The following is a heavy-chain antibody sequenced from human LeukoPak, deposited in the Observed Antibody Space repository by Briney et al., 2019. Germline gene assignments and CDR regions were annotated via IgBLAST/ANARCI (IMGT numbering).Heavy chain of an antibody. D-gene: IGHD5-12*01. CDR3: AREGRVSGYDFDC. CDR2: INSDGSSI. V-gene: IGHV3-74*03. J-gene: IGHJ4*02. Sequence: GGSLRLSCAASGFTFSSYWMHWVRQAPGKGLVWVSRINSDGSSITYADSVKGRFTISRDNAKNTLYLQMNTLRVEDTAVYYCAREGRVSGYDFDCWGQGTLVTVSS. CDR1: GFTFSSYW.